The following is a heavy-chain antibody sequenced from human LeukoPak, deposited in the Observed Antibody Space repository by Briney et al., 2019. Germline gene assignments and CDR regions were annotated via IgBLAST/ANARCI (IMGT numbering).Heavy chain of an antibody. Sequence: ASVKVSCKASGYTFTSYDINWVRQATGQGLEWMGWMNPNSGNTGHAQKFQGRVTMTRNTSISTAYMELSSLRSEDTAVYYCARVWAYGGNSSYYYYYMDVWGKGTTVTVSS. CDR2: MNPNSGNT. D-gene: IGHD4-23*01. J-gene: IGHJ6*03. CDR3: ARVWAYGGNSSYYYYYMDV. CDR1: GYTFTSYD. V-gene: IGHV1-8*01.